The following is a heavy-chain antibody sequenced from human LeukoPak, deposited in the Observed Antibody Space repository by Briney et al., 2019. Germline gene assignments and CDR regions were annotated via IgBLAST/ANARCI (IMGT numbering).Heavy chain of an antibody. Sequence: GGSLRLSCAASRFTFNSDAMSWVRHAPGKGLEWVSIIGGSNGITFYVGSVKGRFTISTYNSKDTLYLQMNSLGAEDTAVYYCARNENSGWGYFDYWGQGTLVTVSS. CDR2: IGGSNGIT. D-gene: IGHD5-12*01. J-gene: IGHJ4*02. CDR1: RFTFNSDA. CDR3: ARNENSGWGYFDY. V-gene: IGHV3-23*01.